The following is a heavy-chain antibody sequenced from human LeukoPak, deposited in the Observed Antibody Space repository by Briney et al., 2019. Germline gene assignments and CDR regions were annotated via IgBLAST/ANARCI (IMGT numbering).Heavy chain of an antibody. CDR2: ISSSSSYI. D-gene: IGHD3-10*01. Sequence: GGSLRLSCAASGFTFSSYSMNWVRQAPGKGLEWVSSISSSSSYIYYADSVKGRFTISRDNAKNSLYLQMNSLRPEDTAFYYCAKSIEGSGSYYNSYFDYWGQGTLVTVSS. CDR3: AKSIEGSGSYYNSYFDY. V-gene: IGHV3-21*04. CDR1: GFTFSSYS. J-gene: IGHJ4*02.